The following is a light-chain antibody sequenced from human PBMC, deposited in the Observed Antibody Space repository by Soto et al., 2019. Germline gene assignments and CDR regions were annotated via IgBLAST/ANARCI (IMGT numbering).Light chain of an antibody. CDR1: NIGSKS. CDR3: QVWDSSSDHVV. Sequence: SYELTQPPSVSVAPGQTARITCGGNNIGSKSVHWYQQKPGQAPVLVVYDDSARPSGIPERFSGSNSGNTATLTIRRVEAGDEADYYCQVWDSSSDHVVFGGGAKVTVL. J-gene: IGLJ2*01. V-gene: IGLV3-21*02. CDR2: DDS.